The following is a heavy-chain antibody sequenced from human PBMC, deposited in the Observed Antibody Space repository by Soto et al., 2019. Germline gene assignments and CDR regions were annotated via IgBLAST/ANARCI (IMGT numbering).Heavy chain of an antibody. Sequence: PGGSLRLSCAASGFPFSIYWMNWVRQAPGKGLERVANINQDGSETYYVDSVKSRFTISRDNAKNSLYLQMNRLRAGDTAVYYCARCVEKRGNFEFWICSLYWGQGTLVTVSS. CDR3: ARCVEKRGNFEFWICSLY. J-gene: IGHJ4*02. V-gene: IGHV3-7*01. CDR2: INQDGSET. CDR1: GFPFSIYW. D-gene: IGHD3-3*01.